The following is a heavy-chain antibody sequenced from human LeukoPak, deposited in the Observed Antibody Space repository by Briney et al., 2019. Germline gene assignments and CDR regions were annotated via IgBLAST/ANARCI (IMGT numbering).Heavy chain of an antibody. V-gene: IGHV4-34*01. CDR2: INHSGST. CDR1: GGSFSGYY. J-gene: IGHJ5*02. D-gene: IGHD3-3*01. CDR3: ARGNLPGVERYNWFDP. Sequence: SETLSLICAVYGGSFSGYYWSWIRQPPGKGLEWIGEINHSGSTNYNPSLKSRVTISVDTSKNQFSLKLSSVTAADTAVYHCARGNLPGVERYNWFDPWGQGTLVTVSS.